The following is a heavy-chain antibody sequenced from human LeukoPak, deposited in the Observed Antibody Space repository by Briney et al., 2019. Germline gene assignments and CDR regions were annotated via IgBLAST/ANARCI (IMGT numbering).Heavy chain of an antibody. D-gene: IGHD6-19*01. CDR2: IYYSGST. J-gene: IGHJ5*02. CDR3: ARHYSSGWPAAYNWFDP. Sequence: SETLSLTCTVSGGSISSYYWSWIRQPPGKGLEWIGYIYYSGSTNYNPSLKSRVTISVDTSKNQFSLKLSSVTAADTAVYCCARHYSSGWPAAYNWFDPWGQGTLVTVSS. CDR1: GGSISSYY. V-gene: IGHV4-59*08.